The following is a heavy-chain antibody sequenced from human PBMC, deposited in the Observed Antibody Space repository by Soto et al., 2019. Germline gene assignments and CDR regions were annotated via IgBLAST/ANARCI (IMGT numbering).Heavy chain of an antibody. V-gene: IGHV1-18*01. J-gene: IGHJ6*02. Sequence: GASVKVSCKASGGTFSSYAISWVRQAPGQGLEWMGWISAYNGNTNYAQKLQGRVTMTTDTSTSTAYMELRSLRSDDTAVYYCARGAPEIDYYGSGSYFRGYYYYGMDVWGQGTTVTVSS. CDR3: ARGAPEIDYYGSGSYFRGYYYYGMDV. CDR2: ISAYNGNT. CDR1: GGTFSSYA. D-gene: IGHD3-10*01.